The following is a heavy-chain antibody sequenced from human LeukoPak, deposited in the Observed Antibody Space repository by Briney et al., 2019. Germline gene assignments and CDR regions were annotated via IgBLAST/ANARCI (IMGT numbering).Heavy chain of an antibody. V-gene: IGHV3-48*03. D-gene: IGHD5-18*01. CDR1: GFTFSSYE. Sequence: GGSLRLSCAASGFTFSSYEMNWVRQAPGKGLEWVSYISSGGNTIYYADSVKGRFTISRDNAKNSLYLQMNSLRAEDTAVYYCAREGTAMVSFDWGQGTLVTVPS. CDR2: ISSGGNTI. CDR3: AREGTAMVSFD. J-gene: IGHJ4*02.